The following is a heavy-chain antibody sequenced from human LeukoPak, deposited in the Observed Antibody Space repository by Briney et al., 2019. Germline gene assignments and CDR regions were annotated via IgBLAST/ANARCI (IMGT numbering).Heavy chain of an antibody. V-gene: IGHV4-34*01. CDR2: INHSGST. J-gene: IGHJ4*02. Sequence: SETLSLTCAVYGGSFSGYYWSWIRQPPGKGLEWIGEINHSGSTNYNPSLKSRVTISVDTSKNQFSLKLSSVTAADTAVYYCARLVRGVMRGYYFDYWGQGTLVTVSS. CDR1: GGSFSGYY. D-gene: IGHD3-10*01. CDR3: ARLVRGVMRGYYFDY.